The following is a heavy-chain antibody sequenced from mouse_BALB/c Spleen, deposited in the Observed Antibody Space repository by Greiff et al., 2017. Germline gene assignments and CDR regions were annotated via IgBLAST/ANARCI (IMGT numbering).Heavy chain of an antibody. Sequence: EVQVVESGGDLVKPGGSLKLSCAASGFTFSSYGMSWVRQTPDKRLEWVATISSGGSYTYYPDSVKGRFTISRDNAKNTLYLQMSSLKSEDTAMYYCATYYGSSYYAMDYWGQGTSVTVSS. V-gene: IGHV5-6*01. CDR1: GFTFSSYG. D-gene: IGHD1-1*01. CDR3: ATYYGSSYYAMDY. CDR2: ISSGGSYT. J-gene: IGHJ4*01.